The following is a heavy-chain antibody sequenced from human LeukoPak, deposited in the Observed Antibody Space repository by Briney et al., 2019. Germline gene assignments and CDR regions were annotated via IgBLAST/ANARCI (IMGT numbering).Heavy chain of an antibody. D-gene: IGHD3-22*01. CDR3: ARGVDSSGYYDY. Sequence: GGSLRLSCAASGFTFSSYDMHWVRQATGKGLEWVSAIGTAGDTYYPGSVKGRFTISRENAKNSLYLQMNSLRAGDKAVYYCARGVDSSGYYDYWGQGTLVTVSS. CDR1: GFTFSSYD. V-gene: IGHV3-13*04. CDR2: IGTAGDT. J-gene: IGHJ4*02.